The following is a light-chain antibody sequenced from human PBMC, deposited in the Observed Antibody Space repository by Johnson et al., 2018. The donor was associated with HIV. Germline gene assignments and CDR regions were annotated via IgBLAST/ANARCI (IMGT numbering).Light chain of an antibody. CDR2: ENN. V-gene: IGLV1-51*02. CDR3: GAWDGSLSVYV. J-gene: IGLJ1*01. CDR1: SSNIGNNY. Sequence: QAVLTQPPSVSAAQGQKVTISCSGSSSNIGNNYVSWYQQLPGTAPKLLIYENNKRPSGIPDRFSGSKSGTSATLGITGLQTGDEADYYCGAWDGSLSVYVFGTGTKVTVL.